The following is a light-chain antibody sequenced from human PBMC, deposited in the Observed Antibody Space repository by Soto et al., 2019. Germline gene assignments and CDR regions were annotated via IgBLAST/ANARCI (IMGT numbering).Light chain of an antibody. J-gene: IGKJ1*01. V-gene: IGKV1-39*01. CDR2: ATS. Sequence: DIQMTQSPSSLSASVGDRVTITCRASQSIGSALNWYRQKSGRAPNLLIYATSNLQSGVPLRFSGTGSGTDFNLTIRSLQPEDFATYYCQESYGIPTFGQGTKVEIK. CDR3: QESYGIPT. CDR1: QSIGSA.